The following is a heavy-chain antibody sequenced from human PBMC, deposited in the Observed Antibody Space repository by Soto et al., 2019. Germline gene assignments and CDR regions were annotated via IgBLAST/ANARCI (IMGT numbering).Heavy chain of an antibody. V-gene: IGHV4-59*08. CDR1: GDSISNYY. Sequence: PSETLSLTCTVSGDSISNYYWAWIRQPPGKGLEWIGYVHSNGNTHHNPSLKSRVTISMDTSKNQFSLKLNSVTAADTAVYYCASRHSSPYFDYWGQGTLVTVSS. CDR3: ASRHSSPYFDY. D-gene: IGHD6-13*01. CDR2: VHSNGNT. J-gene: IGHJ4*02.